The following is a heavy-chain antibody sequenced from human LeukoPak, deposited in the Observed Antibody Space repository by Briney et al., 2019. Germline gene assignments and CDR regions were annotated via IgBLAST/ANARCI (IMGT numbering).Heavy chain of an antibody. Sequence: TASETLSLTGAVYGGSFSGYYWSWIRQPPGKGLEWIGEINHSGSTNYNPSLKSRVTISVDTSKNQFSLKLSSVTAADTAVYYCASDCGYYYGMDVWGQGTTVTVSS. CDR1: GGSFSGYY. D-gene: IGHD2-21*01. J-gene: IGHJ6*02. CDR3: ASDCGYYYGMDV. CDR2: INHSGST. V-gene: IGHV4-34*01.